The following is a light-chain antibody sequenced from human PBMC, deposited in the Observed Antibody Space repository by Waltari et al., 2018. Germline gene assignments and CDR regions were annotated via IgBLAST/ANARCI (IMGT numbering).Light chain of an antibody. CDR1: QSFSSY. Sequence: EIVLTQSPTTLSVSPGETATPSCRASQSFSSYLAWYQQKPGRAPRLLIYEASSRATGVSARFSGSGSGTEFTLTISSLQSEDFAVYYCQQYSNWPITFGQGTRLESK. J-gene: IGKJ5*01. V-gene: IGKV3-15*01. CDR3: QQYSNWPIT. CDR2: EAS.